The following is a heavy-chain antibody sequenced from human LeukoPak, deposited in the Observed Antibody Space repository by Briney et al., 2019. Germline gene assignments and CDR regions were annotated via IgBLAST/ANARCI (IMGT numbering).Heavy chain of an antibody. CDR2: IYYSGST. CDR3: ARGTVVKGYFDY. Sequence: SETLSLTCTVSGGSISSGDYYWSWIRQPPGKGLEWIGYIYYSGSTYYNPSLKSRVTISVDTSKNQFSLKLSSVTAADTAVYYCARGTVVKGYFDYWGQGTLVTVSS. CDR1: GGSISSGDYY. J-gene: IGHJ4*02. D-gene: IGHD4-23*01. V-gene: IGHV4-30-4*01.